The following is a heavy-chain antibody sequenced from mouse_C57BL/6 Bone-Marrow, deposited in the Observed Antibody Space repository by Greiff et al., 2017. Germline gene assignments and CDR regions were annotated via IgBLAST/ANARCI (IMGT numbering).Heavy chain of an antibody. CDR1: GFTFTDDY. CDR3: TSNLDWYVDV. J-gene: IGHJ1*03. V-gene: IGHV14-4*01. D-gene: IGHD2-1*01. Sequence: VQLQQSGAELVRPGASVKLSCTASGFTFTDDYMHWVKQRPEQGLEWIGWIDPENGDTEYASQFQGKATITADTSSNTAYLQLSSLTSEDTAVYYGTSNLDWYVDVWGRGTTVTVSS. CDR2: IDPENGDT.